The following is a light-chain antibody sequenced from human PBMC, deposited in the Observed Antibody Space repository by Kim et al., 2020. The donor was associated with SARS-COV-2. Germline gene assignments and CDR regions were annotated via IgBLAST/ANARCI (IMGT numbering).Light chain of an antibody. CDR2: GAS. CDR1: QGVSNNK. Sequence: ETVLTQSPGTLSLSPGERATLSCRASQGVSNNKLAWYQQKPGQAPRLLIYGASRRAIGIPDRFSGSGSGTDFTLTISRLEPEDFAVYYCEQYDGKPETFGQGTEVDIK. J-gene: IGKJ1*01. CDR3: EQYDGKPET. V-gene: IGKV3-20*01.